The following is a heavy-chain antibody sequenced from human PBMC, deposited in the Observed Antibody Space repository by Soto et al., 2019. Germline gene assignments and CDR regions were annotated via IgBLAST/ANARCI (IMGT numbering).Heavy chain of an antibody. CDR2: INWDGGSI. CDR1: GFTFDDYA. D-gene: IGHD6-13*01. J-gene: IGHJ3*01. CDR3: AKLRAAADRGAFDV. Sequence: EVQLVESGGGLEQPGRSLRLSCAASGFTFDDYAMHWVRQAPGKGLEWVSRINWDGGSIAYADSVKGRFTISRDNAKNSLYLQLNSLRPEDTALYYCAKLRAAADRGAFDVWGQGTMVTVSS. V-gene: IGHV3-9*01.